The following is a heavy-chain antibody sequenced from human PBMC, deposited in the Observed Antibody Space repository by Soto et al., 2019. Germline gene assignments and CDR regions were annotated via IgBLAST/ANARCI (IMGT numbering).Heavy chain of an antibody. CDR2: IYYTGGT. CDR1: GGTVRGYD. D-gene: IGHD6-13*01. V-gene: IGHV4-59*02. Sequence: XTLSRPCNVPGGTVRGYDWNWIRRPPGKTLEWIGSIYYTGGTNYNPSLKSRVTISVDTSKNHFSLKFTSLTAADTDVYYCASGTLSTIAAPDSWGQGTLVTVSS. J-gene: IGHJ4*02. CDR3: ASGTLSTIAAPDS.